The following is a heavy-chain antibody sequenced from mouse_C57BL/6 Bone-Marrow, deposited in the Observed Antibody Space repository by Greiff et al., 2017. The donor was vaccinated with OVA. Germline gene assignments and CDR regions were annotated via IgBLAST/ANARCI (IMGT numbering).Heavy chain of an antibody. J-gene: IGHJ4*01. CDR2: IDPANDNT. Sequence: DVQLQESVAELVRPGASVKLSCTASGFNIKNTYMHWVKQRPEQGLEWIGRIDPANDNTKYAPKFQGKATMTADTSSNTAYLQLSSLSSEDTAVYCCARGNFGSSFYAMDYWGQGTSVTVPS. D-gene: IGHD1-1*01. V-gene: IGHV14-3*01. CDR1: GFNIKNTY. CDR3: ARGNFGSSFYAMDY.